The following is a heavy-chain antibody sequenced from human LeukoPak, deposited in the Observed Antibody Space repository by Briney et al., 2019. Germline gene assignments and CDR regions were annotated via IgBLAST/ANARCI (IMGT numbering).Heavy chain of an antibody. CDR2: IYYSGST. CDR1: GGSISSYY. V-gene: IGHV4-59*01. D-gene: IGHD3-16*01. Sequence: SETLSLTCTVSGGSISSYYWSWIRQPPGKGLEWIGYIYYSGSTNYNPSLKSRVTISVDTSKNQFSLELSSVTAADTAVYYCASSVSGGELDYWGQGTLVTVSS. CDR3: ASSVSGGELDY. J-gene: IGHJ4*02.